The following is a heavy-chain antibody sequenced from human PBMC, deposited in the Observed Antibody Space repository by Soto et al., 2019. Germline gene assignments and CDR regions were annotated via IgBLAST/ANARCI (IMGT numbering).Heavy chain of an antibody. Sequence: GGSLRLSCAASGFTFSSYAMHWVRQAPGKGLEWVAVISYDGSNKYYADSVKGRFTISRDNSKNTLYLQMNSLRAEDTAVHYCAVQRRDGYDAPSYWGQGTLVTVSS. V-gene: IGHV3-30-3*01. J-gene: IGHJ4*02. D-gene: IGHD5-12*01. CDR1: GFTFSSYA. CDR3: AVQRRDGYDAPSY. CDR2: ISYDGSNK.